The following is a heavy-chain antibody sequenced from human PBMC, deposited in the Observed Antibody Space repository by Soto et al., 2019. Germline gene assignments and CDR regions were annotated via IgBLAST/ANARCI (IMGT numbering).Heavy chain of an antibody. CDR3: ATVSGYPYYYYGMDV. V-gene: IGHV1-24*01. D-gene: IGHD3-16*02. Sequence: ASVKVSCKVSGYTLTELSMHWVRQAPGKGLEWMGGFDPEDGETIYAQKFQGRVTMTEDTSTDTAYMELGSLRSEDTAVYYCATVSGYPYYYYGMDVWGQGTTVTVSS. J-gene: IGHJ6*02. CDR2: FDPEDGET. CDR1: GYTLTELS.